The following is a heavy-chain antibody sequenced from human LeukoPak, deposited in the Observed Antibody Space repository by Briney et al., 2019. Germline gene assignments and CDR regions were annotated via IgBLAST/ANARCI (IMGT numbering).Heavy chain of an antibody. Sequence: ASVKVSCKASGYTFTGYYMHWVRQAPGQGLEWMGWINPNSGGTNYAQKFRGRVTMTRDTSTSTAYMELRSLRSDDTAVYFCARDGDDLRYFDWLFFRGIFDYWGQGTLVTVSS. V-gene: IGHV1-2*02. CDR2: INPNSGGT. D-gene: IGHD3-9*01. CDR1: GYTFTGYY. CDR3: ARDGDDLRYFDWLFFRGIFDY. J-gene: IGHJ4*02.